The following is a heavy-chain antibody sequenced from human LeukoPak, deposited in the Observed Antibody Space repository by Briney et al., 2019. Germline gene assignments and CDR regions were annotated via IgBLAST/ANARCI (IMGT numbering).Heavy chain of an antibody. CDR1: GFSLSTSGVG. CDR3: AHTPSMVRGVPLDY. Sequence: SGPTLVKPTQTLTLTCTFSGFSLSTSGVGVGWIRQPPGKALEWLALIYWDDDKRCSPSLKSRLTITKDTSKNQVVLTMTNMDPVDTATYYCAHTPSMVRGVPLDYWGQGTLVTVSS. D-gene: IGHD3-10*01. J-gene: IGHJ4*02. V-gene: IGHV2-5*02. CDR2: IYWDDDK.